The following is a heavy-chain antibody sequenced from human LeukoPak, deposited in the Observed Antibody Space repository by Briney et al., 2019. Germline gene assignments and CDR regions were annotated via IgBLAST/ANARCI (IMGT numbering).Heavy chain of an antibody. Sequence: GGSLRLSCAASGFPFSDYYMTWLRQAPGKGLEWVSQISGGGTSIHYADSVRGRFTISRDDAKNSLYLEMNSLRVEDTAIYYCAGDDYPHYFEYWGRGALVTVSA. CDR2: ISGGGTSI. V-gene: IGHV3-11*04. CDR1: GFPFSDYY. CDR3: AGDDYPHYFEY. J-gene: IGHJ4*02. D-gene: IGHD5-12*01.